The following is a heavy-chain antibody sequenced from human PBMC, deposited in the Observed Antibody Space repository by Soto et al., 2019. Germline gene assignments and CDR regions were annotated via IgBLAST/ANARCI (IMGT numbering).Heavy chain of an antibody. Sequence: ASVKVSCKASGYTFTGYYMHWVRQAPGQGLEWMGWINPNSGGTNYAQRFQGWVTMTRDTSISTAYMELSRLRSDDTAVYYCARAYSSGWYLFDPSGQGTLVTVSS. D-gene: IGHD6-19*01. CDR3: ARAYSSGWYLFDP. J-gene: IGHJ5*02. CDR1: GYTFTGYY. CDR2: INPNSGGT. V-gene: IGHV1-2*04.